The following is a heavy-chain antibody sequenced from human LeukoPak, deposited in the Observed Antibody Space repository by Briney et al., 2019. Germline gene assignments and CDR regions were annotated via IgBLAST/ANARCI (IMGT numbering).Heavy chain of an antibody. CDR3: ARVKNYGSGSYFWDFDY. Sequence: ASVKVSCKASGYTFTGYYIHWVRQAPGQGLEWMGWINPKSGGTNYAQKFQGRVTMTRDTSISTAYMELSRLRSDDTAVYFCARVKNYGSGSYFWDFDYWGQGTLVTVSS. J-gene: IGHJ4*02. CDR1: GYTFTGYY. V-gene: IGHV1-2*02. D-gene: IGHD3-10*01. CDR2: INPKSGGT.